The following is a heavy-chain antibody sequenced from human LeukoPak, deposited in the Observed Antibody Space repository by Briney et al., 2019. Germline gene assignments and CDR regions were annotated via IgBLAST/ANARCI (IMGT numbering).Heavy chain of an antibody. CDR1: GFDFPTYA. Sequence: GGSLRLSCVASGFDFPTYAMHWVRQAPGKGLEWVAGVSYSGDKKEYADSVKGRFTVSRDNSENTVYYCARSSGSALALGSRFDPWGQGVHVTVSS. D-gene: IGHD2-15*01. CDR3: DP. CDR2: VSYSGDKK. J-gene: IGHJ5*01. V-gene: IGHV3-30-3*01.